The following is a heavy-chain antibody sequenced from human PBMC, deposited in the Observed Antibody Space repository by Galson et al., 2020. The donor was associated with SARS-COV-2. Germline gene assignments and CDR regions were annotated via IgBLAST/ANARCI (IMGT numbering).Heavy chain of an antibody. Sequence: SETLSLTCTVSGGSISSGNYYWSWIRQPAGKGLEWIGRIYKSGNTNYNPSLWSQVTISVDTSKNQFSLKLRSVTAADTAVYYCARGNSPCVTIFGFVAGPCGMDVWGQGTAVTVSS. CDR1: GGSISSGNYY. V-gene: IGHV4-61*02. J-gene: IGHJ6*02. CDR3: ARGNSPCVTIFGFVAGPCGMDV. D-gene: IGHD3-3*01. CDR2: IYKSGNT.